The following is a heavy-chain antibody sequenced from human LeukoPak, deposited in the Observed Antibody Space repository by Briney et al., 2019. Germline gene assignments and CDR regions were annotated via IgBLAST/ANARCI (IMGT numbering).Heavy chain of an antibody. D-gene: IGHD2-21*01. CDR2: ISAYNGNT. J-gene: IGHJ3*02. Sequence: GASVKVSCKASGYTSTSYGISWVRQAPGQGLEWMGWISAYNGNTNYARKLQGRVTMTTDTSTSTAYMELRSLRSDDTAVYYCARTCGGDCSPQAGAFDIWGQGTMVTVSS. CDR1: GYTSTSYG. V-gene: IGHV1-18*01. CDR3: ARTCGGDCSPQAGAFDI.